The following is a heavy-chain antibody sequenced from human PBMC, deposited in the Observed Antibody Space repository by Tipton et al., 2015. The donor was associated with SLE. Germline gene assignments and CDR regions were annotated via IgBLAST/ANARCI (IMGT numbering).Heavy chain of an antibody. D-gene: IGHD6-19*01. V-gene: IGHV3-23*01. CDR1: GFTFSSYA. Sequence: GSLRLSCAASGFTFSSYAMSWVRQAPGKGLEWVSAISGSGGSTYYADSVKGRFTISRDNSKNTLYLQMNSLRAEDTAVYYCAKAPLVAGTEAYYYYYMDVWGKGTTVTVSS. CDR2: ISGSGGST. J-gene: IGHJ6*03. CDR3: AKAPLVAGTEAYYYYYMDV.